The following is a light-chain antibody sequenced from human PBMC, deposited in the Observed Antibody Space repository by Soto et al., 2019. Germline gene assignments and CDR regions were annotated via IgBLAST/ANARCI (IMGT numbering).Light chain of an antibody. CDR3: QTWGTAIHDVV. CDR1: SGHSSYA. V-gene: IGLV4-69*01. J-gene: IGLJ2*01. CDR2: LNSDGSH. Sequence: QSVLTQSPSASASLGASVKLTCTLSSGHSSYAIAWHQQQPEKGPRYLMKLNSDGSHSKGDGIPDRFSGSSSGAERHLTISSLQSEDEADSYCQTWGTAIHDVVFGGGTKLTVL.